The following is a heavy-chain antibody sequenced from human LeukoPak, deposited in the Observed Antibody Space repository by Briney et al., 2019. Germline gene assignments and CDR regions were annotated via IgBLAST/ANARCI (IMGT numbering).Heavy chain of an antibody. CDR3: ERDPSYGSSWYYYMDV. Sequence: GGSLRLSCAASEFTFVRYAMNWVRQAPGKGLEWVSYISSSSFKIGYADSVKGRFTISRDNSKNSLYLQMDSLRVEDTAVYYCERDPSYGSSWYYYMDVWGKGTTVTVSS. CDR2: ISSSSFKI. D-gene: IGHD6-13*01. V-gene: IGHV3-48*04. J-gene: IGHJ6*03. CDR1: EFTFVRYA.